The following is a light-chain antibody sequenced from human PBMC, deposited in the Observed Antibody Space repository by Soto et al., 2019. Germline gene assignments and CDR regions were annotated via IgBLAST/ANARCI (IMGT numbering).Light chain of an antibody. CDR3: HQFGSSPQT. CDR2: GPS. CDR1: QNVNSNH. J-gene: IGKJ1*01. Sequence: EIVLTQSPGTLSLSPGHRATLSCRASQNVNSNHIAWYQQKPGQAPRLLIYGPSSRATGIPERFSGSGSGTDFTLTISRLEPEDFAVYFCHQFGSSPQTFGHGTKVDIK. V-gene: IGKV3-20*01.